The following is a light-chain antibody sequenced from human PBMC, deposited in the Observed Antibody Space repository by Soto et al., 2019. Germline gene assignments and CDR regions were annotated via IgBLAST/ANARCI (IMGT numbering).Light chain of an antibody. Sequence: EIVLTQSPATLSVSPGDRVTLSCRASESLFGFLAWYQQKPGQAPRLLIYGVSTRSTGIPARFSGGGSATDFTLTISSRQSEDSAVYFCQSYNDWPFASGLGTRLEI. CDR1: ESLFGF. J-gene: IGKJ2*01. CDR2: GVS. CDR3: QSYNDWPFA. V-gene: IGKV3-15*01.